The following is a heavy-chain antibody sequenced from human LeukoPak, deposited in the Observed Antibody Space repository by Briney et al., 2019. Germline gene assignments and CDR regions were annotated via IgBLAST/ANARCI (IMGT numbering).Heavy chain of an antibody. CDR1: GFTFSSYG. D-gene: IGHD6-19*01. CDR3: AKDAGWYKYYYYMDV. J-gene: IGHJ6*03. Sequence: GGSLRLSCAASGFTFSSYGMHWVRQAPGKGLEWVAVISYDGSNKYYADSVKGRFTISRDNSKNTLYLQMNGLRAEDTAVYYCAKDAGWYKYYYYMDVWGKGTTVTVSS. CDR2: ISYDGSNK. V-gene: IGHV3-30*18.